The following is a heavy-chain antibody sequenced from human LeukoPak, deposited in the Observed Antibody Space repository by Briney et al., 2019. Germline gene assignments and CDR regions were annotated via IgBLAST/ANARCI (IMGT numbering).Heavy chain of an antibody. CDR1: GYTFTSYA. V-gene: IGHV7-4-1*02. D-gene: IGHD3-22*01. CDR2: INTNTGNP. CDR3: ARFIADLEYYDSSGYYYIDY. J-gene: IGHJ4*02. Sequence: ASVKVSCEASGYTFTSYAMNWVRQAPGQGLEWMGWINTNTGNPTYAQGFTGRFVFSLDTSVSTAYLQISSLKAEDTAVYYCARFIADLEYYDSSGYYYIDYWGQGTLVTVSS.